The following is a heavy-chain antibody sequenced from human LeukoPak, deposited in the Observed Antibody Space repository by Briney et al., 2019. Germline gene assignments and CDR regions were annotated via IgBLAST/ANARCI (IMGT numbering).Heavy chain of an antibody. D-gene: IGHD3-3*01. J-gene: IGHJ6*02. V-gene: IGHV1-69*13. CDR3: ARDHVTHKGLGYDPYYYYYGMDV. Sequence: SVKVSCKASGGTFSSYAISWVRQAPGQGLEWMGGVIPIFGTANYAQKFQGRVTITADESTSTAYMELSSLRSEDTAVYYCARDHVTHKGLGYDPYYYYYGMDVWGQGTTVTVSS. CDR1: GGTFSSYA. CDR2: VIPIFGTA.